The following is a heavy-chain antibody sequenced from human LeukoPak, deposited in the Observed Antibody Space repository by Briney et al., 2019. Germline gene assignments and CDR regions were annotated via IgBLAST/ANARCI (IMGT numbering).Heavy chain of an antibody. D-gene: IGHD1-26*01. CDR3: ARDFLVVGAPDHDY. Sequence: GGSLRLSCAASGFTFSSYAMHWVRQAPGKGLEWVAVISYDGSNKYYADSVKGRFTISRDNSKNTLYLQMNSLRAEDTAVYYCARDFLVVGAPDHDYWGQGTLVTVSS. J-gene: IGHJ4*02. CDR1: GFTFSSYA. V-gene: IGHV3-30-3*01. CDR2: ISYDGSNK.